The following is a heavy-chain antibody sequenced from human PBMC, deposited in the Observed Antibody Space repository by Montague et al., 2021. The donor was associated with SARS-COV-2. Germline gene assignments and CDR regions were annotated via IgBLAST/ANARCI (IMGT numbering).Heavy chain of an antibody. J-gene: IGHJ2*01. D-gene: IGHD2-21*02. CDR1: GDSVSRNIAT. CDR2: TYYRYKWYN. CDR3: ARAYCGGDCYFYWYFDL. V-gene: IGHV6-1*01. Sequence: CAISGDSVSRNIATWNWIRQSPSTGLEWLGSTYYRYKWYNDYAVSVKSRVIINPDTSNNRISLQLDSVTPEDTAVYYCARAYCGGDCYFYWYFDLWGRGTLVTVSS.